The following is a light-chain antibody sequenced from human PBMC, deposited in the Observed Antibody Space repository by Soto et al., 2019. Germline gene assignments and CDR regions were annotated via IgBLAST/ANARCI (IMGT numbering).Light chain of an antibody. V-gene: IGKV3-20*01. J-gene: IGKJ1*01. Sequence: EIVLTQSPGTLSLSPGERATLSCRATESVVSNYLAWYQLKPGQAPRLLIYDASSRATGIPDRFSGSGSGTDFTLTISRLEPEDFAVYYCQKYNSAPRTFGQGTKVEIK. CDR3: QKYNSAPRT. CDR2: DAS. CDR1: ESVVSNY.